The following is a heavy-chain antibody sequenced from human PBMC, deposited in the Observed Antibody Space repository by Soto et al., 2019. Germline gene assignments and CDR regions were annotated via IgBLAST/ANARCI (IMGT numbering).Heavy chain of an antibody. Sequence: QVQLVQSGAEVTKPGASVKVSCKASGYTFTSYDINWVRQAAGQGLEWVGWVNPNSGDTGYAQKFQGRVTMTKTTSTSTAYMELSSLRSEDTAVYYCAREGYSTSSGPRGNWFDPWGQGTLVTVSS. D-gene: IGHD6-6*01. J-gene: IGHJ5*02. CDR3: AREGYSTSSGPRGNWFDP. V-gene: IGHV1-8*01. CDR2: VNPNSGDT. CDR1: GYTFTSYD.